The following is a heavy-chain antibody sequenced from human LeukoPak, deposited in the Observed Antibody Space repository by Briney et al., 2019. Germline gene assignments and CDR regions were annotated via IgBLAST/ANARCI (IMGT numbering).Heavy chain of an antibody. CDR3: ARNHPYWGSAIRGPSGAIHP. V-gene: IGHV4-34*01. CDR2: INHSGST. Sequence: SETLSLTCAVYGGSFSGYYWSWIRQPPGKGLEWIGEINHSGSTNYNPSLKSRVTISVDTSKNQFSLKLSSVTAAVTAVYYCARNHPYWGSAIRGPSGAIHPWGQGTLVTVSS. D-gene: IGHD2-21*01. J-gene: IGHJ5*02. CDR1: GGSFSGYY.